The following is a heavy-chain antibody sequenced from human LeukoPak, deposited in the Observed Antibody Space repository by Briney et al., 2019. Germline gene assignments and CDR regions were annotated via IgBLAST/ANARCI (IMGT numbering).Heavy chain of an antibody. Sequence: GGSLRLSCAASGFTFSNAWMSWVRQAPGKGLEWVGRIKSKTDGGTTDYAAPVKGRFTISRDDSKNTLYLQMNSLKTEDTAVYYCTTVQWFGELVSDDAFDIWGQGTMVTVSS. CDR1: GFTFSNAW. J-gene: IGHJ3*02. V-gene: IGHV3-15*01. D-gene: IGHD3-10*01. CDR3: TTVQWFGELVSDDAFDI. CDR2: IKSKTDGGTT.